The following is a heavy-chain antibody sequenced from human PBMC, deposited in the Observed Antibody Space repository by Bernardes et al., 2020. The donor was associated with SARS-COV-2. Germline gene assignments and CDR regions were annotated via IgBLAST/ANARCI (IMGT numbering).Heavy chain of an antibody. CDR2: ISYDGGET. J-gene: IGHJ4*02. D-gene: IGHD3-22*01. V-gene: IGHV3-30*18. CDR1: GFNFSSFG. Sequence: GSLRLSCAVSGFNFSSFGMHWVRQAPGKGLEWVAVISYDGGETSYGDSVKGRFIISRENPKNTLYLQMNSLRTDDTAVYYCAKFYYDTSGYESDHWGQGTLVTVSS. CDR3: AKFYYDTSGYESDH.